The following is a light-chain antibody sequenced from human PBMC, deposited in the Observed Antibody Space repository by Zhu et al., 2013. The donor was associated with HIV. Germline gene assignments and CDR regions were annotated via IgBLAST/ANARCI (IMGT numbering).Light chain of an antibody. CDR3: QSYDSSLSGVV. CDR1: SSDVGSYNL. Sequence: QSALTQPASVSGSPGQSITISCTGTSSDVGSYNLVSWYQQYPDKAPKLMIYDVYKRPSGVSNRFSGSKSGTSASLAITGLQAEDEADYYCQSYDSSLSGVVFGGGTKLTVL. J-gene: IGLJ2*01. CDR2: DVY. V-gene: IGLV2-14*02.